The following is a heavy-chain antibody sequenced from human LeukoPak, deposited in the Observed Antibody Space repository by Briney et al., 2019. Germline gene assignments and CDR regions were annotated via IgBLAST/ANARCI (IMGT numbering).Heavy chain of an antibody. Sequence: GGSLRLSCAASGFTFSIYWMHWVRQAPGKGLVWVSRIHGDGINTNYADSVKGRFTISRDNAKNSLYLQMNSLRAEDTAVYYCARLEYSSSSDYYYYMDVWGKGTTVTVSS. CDR3: ARLEYSSSSDYYYYMDV. V-gene: IGHV3-74*01. D-gene: IGHD6-6*01. CDR2: IHGDGINT. CDR1: GFTFSIYW. J-gene: IGHJ6*03.